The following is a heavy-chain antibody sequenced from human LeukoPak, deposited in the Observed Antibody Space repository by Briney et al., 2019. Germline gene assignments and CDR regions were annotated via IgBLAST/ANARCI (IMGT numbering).Heavy chain of an antibody. Sequence: GGSLRLSCAASGFTFSSYWMSWVRQAPGKGLEWVANIKQDGSEKYYVDSVKGRFTISRDNAKNSLYLQMNSLRAEGTALYYCARTCTSSWYFDYWGQGTLVTVSS. CDR3: ARTCTSSWYFDY. D-gene: IGHD6-13*01. CDR2: IKQDGSEK. V-gene: IGHV3-7*01. CDR1: GFTFSSYW. J-gene: IGHJ4*02.